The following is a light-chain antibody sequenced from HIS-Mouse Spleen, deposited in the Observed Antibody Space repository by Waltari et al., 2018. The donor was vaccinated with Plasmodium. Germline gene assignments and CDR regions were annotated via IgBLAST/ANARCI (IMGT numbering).Light chain of an antibody. Sequence: EIVMTQFPATLSVSPGERATLSCRASQSVSSNLAWYQQKPGQAPRLLIYVASTRATGIPARFSDSGSGTEFTLTISSLQSEDFAVYYCQQYNNWSFTFGPGTKVDIK. CDR3: QQYNNWSFT. V-gene: IGKV3-15*01. CDR1: QSVSSN. CDR2: VAS. J-gene: IGKJ3*01.